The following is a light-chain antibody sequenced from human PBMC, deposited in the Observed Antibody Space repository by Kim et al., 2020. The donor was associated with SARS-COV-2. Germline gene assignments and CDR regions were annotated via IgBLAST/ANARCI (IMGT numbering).Light chain of an antibody. Sequence: SATVGDGITITCRESHDINNHLAWYQQKPGKAPRLLIYAASALQSGVPARFSGSRSGTDFTLTISSLQPEDVATYYCQKYNSAPWTFGQGTKVEI. CDR3: QKYNSAPWT. CDR1: HDINNH. J-gene: IGKJ1*01. V-gene: IGKV1-27*01. CDR2: AAS.